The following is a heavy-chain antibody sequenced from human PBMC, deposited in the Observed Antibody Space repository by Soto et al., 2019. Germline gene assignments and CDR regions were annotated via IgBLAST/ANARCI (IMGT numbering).Heavy chain of an antibody. CDR3: ARSTNWNDWFDP. Sequence: PSETLSLTCAVSGDSISSGYYWGWIRQPPGKGLEWIGSIYHSGSTYYNPSLKSRVTISVDTSRNQFSLKLSSVTAADMAVYYCARSTNWNDWFDPWGQGTLVTVSS. J-gene: IGHJ5*02. CDR2: IYHSGST. V-gene: IGHV4-38-2*01. CDR1: GDSISSGYY. D-gene: IGHD1-20*01.